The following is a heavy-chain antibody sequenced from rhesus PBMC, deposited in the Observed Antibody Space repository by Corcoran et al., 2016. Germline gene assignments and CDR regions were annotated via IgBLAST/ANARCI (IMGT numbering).Heavy chain of an antibody. CDR2: IYGSGSST. V-gene: IGHV4-169*01. CDR3: ARVGGVGKYFEF. J-gene: IGHJ1*01. Sequence: QLQLQESGPGLVKPSETLSVTCAVSGGSISSSYWSWIRQAPGKGLEWIGYIYGSGSSTNYNPSLKGLVTLSVYTSENQLSLKLSSVTTADTAVYYCARVGGVGKYFEFWGQGALVTVSS. CDR1: GGSISSSY. D-gene: IGHD1-44*02.